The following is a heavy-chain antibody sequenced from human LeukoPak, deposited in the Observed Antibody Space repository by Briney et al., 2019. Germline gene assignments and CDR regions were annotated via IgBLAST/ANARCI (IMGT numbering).Heavy chain of an antibody. D-gene: IGHD3-22*01. CDR1: GGSISSGDYY. CDR3: ARSPYYYDSSGYLDY. J-gene: IGHJ4*02. CDR2: IYYSGST. Sequence: SETLSLACTVSGGSISSGDYYWSWIRQPPGKGLEWIGYIYYSGSTYYNPSLKSRVTIPVDTSKNQFSLKLSSVTAADTAVYYCARSPYYYDSSGYLDYWGQGTLVTVSS. V-gene: IGHV4-30-4*01.